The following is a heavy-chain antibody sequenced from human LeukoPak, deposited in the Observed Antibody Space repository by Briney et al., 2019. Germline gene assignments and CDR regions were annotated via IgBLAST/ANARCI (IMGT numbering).Heavy chain of an antibody. J-gene: IGHJ4*02. CDR2: ISLAGLT. CDR1: GGSISNTNW. D-gene: IGHD2-8*01. V-gene: IGHV4-4*02. Sequence: SETLSLTRGVSGGSISNTNWWSWVRQPPGQGLEWIGEISLAGLTHYNPSLESRVTVSLDKSKNQLSHNVPSVPGADTAVYYCSRENGAFSPFGYWGQGTLVTVLS. CDR3: SRENGAFSPFGY.